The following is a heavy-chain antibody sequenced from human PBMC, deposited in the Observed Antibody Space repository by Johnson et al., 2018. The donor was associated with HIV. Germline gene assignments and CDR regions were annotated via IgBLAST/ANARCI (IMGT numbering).Heavy chain of an antibody. CDR1: GFTFSSYG. D-gene: IGHD4-23*01. CDR3: AGGRGWVTLNAFDM. J-gene: IGHJ3*02. V-gene: IGHV3-30*03. CDR2: ISYDGSNK. Sequence: QVQLVESGGGVVQPGRSLRLSCAASGFTFSSYGMHWVRQAPGKGLEWVAVISYDGSNKYYADSVKGRFTISRDNAKNSLYLQMNRLRADDTAVYYCAGGRGWVTLNAFDMWGQGTLVTVSS.